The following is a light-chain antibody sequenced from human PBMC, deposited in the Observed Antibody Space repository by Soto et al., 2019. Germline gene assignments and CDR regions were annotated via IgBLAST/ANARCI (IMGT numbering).Light chain of an antibody. CDR2: GAS. CDR1: QTIYDY. Sequence: DIQMTQSPSSLSASVGDRVTITCRASQTIYDYVTWFQQRPGKAPKVLIYGASTLQSGVQSRFSGSGSGTEFTLTISNFQPEDFATYYCQQNFSPLLTFGGGTKV. J-gene: IGKJ4*01. V-gene: IGKV1-39*01. CDR3: QQNFSPLLT.